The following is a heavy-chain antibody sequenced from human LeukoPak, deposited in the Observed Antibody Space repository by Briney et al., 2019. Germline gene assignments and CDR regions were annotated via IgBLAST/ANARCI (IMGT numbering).Heavy chain of an antibody. CDR3: AKDTDYYGSGSYSDP. V-gene: IGHV3-23*01. J-gene: IGHJ5*02. D-gene: IGHD3-10*01. CDR1: GFTFSSYA. Sequence: PGGSLRLSCAASGFTFSSYAMSWVRQAPGKGLEWASAISGSGGSTYYADSVKGRFTISRDNSRNTLYLQMNSLRAEDTAVYYCAKDTDYYGSGSYSDPWGQGTLVTVSS. CDR2: ISGSGGST.